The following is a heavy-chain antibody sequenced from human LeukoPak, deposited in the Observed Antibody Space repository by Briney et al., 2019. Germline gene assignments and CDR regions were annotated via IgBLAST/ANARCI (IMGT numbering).Heavy chain of an antibody. V-gene: IGHV1-2*06. CDR2: INPNSGGT. Sequence: ASVKVSRKASGYTFTGYYMHWVRQAPGQGLEWMGRINPNSGGTNYAQKFQGRVTMTRDTSISTAYMELSRLRSDDTAVYYCARTGRGIAVAGRWGQGTMVTVSS. CDR1: GYTFTGYY. D-gene: IGHD6-19*01. CDR3: ARTGRGIAVAGR. J-gene: IGHJ3*01.